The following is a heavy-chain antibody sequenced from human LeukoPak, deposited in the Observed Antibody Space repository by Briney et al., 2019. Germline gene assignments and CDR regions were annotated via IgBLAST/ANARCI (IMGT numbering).Heavy chain of an antibody. V-gene: IGHV4-31*03. Sequence: PSETLSLTCTVSGASISSGGYYWSWIRQRPGMGLEWIGYIYYSGSTYYTPSLYYNPSLKSRVTISVDTSKNQFSLQLSSVTAADTALYCCARAPTGYYFDYWGLGTLVTVSS. J-gene: IGHJ4*02. CDR1: GASISSGGYY. D-gene: IGHD3-10*01. CDR3: ARAPTGYYFDY. CDR2: IYYSGSTYYTPSL.